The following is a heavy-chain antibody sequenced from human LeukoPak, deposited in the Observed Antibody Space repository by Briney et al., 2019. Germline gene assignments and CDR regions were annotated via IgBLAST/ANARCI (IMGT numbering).Heavy chain of an antibody. CDR2: IYYSGST. Sequence: SETLSLTCTVSGGSISSYYWSWIRQPPGKGLEWIGYIYYSGSTNYNPSLKSRVTISVDTSKNQFSLKLSSVTAADTAVYYRARHDGSSWYGGGWFDPWGQGTLATVSS. CDR1: GGSISSYY. V-gene: IGHV4-59*08. J-gene: IGHJ5*02. D-gene: IGHD6-13*01. CDR3: ARHDGSSWYGGGWFDP.